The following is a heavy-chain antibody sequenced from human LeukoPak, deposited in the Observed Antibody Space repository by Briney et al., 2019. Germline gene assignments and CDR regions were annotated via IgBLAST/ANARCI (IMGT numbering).Heavy chain of an antibody. CDR2: IIPILGIA. J-gene: IGHJ3*02. CDR1: GGTFSSYA. D-gene: IGHD3-22*01. V-gene: IGHV1-69*04. Sequence: GASVKVFCKASGGTFSSYAISWVRQAPGQGLEWMGRIIPILGIANYAQKFQGRVTITADKSTSTAYMELSSLRSEDTAVYYCASYDSSGYYNGAFDIWGQGTMVTVSS. CDR3: ASYDSSGYYNGAFDI.